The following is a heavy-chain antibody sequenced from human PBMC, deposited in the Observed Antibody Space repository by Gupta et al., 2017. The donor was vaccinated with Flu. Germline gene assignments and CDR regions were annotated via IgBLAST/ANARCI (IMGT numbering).Heavy chain of an antibody. Sequence: QVQLVESEGGVVQPGRSLRLSCSASGFIFSYYGIHWVRQAPGKGLECVAVISYDGIYKNYADAVKGRFNISRDNAKNTLYLQMNSLRTEDTAVYDCVKDQREYGGGGDCYHQIFDAWGQGTLVTGSS. CDR1: GFIFSYYG. D-gene: IGHD2-21*01. V-gene: IGHV3-30*18. CDR3: VKDQREYGGGGDCYHQIFDA. CDR2: ISYDGIYK. J-gene: IGHJ4*02.